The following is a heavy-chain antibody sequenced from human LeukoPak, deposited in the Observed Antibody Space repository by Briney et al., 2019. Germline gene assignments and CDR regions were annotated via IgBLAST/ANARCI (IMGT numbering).Heavy chain of an antibody. CDR2: IYYSGST. CDR1: GGSISSYY. CDR3: ARMKRITMVRGVEYFDY. D-gene: IGHD3-10*01. J-gene: IGHJ4*02. Sequence: SETLSLTCTVSGGSISSYYWSWIRQPPGKGLEWIGYIYYSGSTNYNPSLKSRVTISVDTSKNQFSLKLSSVTAADTAVYYCARMKRITMVRGVEYFDYWGQGTLVTVSS. V-gene: IGHV4-59*01.